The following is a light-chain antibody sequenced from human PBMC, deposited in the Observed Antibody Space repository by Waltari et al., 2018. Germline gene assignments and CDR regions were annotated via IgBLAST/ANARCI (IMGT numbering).Light chain of an antibody. CDR1: SGHSSNV. V-gene: IGLV4-69*01. Sequence: QLVLTQSPSASASLGASVKLPCTLSSGHSSNVVPWHQQQPEKGPRYLMKVNSDGSHSKGDDIPDRFSGSSSGAERYLTISSLQSEDEADYYCQTGGHGTWVFGGGTKLTVL. CDR2: VNSDGSH. J-gene: IGLJ3*02. CDR3: QTGGHGTWV.